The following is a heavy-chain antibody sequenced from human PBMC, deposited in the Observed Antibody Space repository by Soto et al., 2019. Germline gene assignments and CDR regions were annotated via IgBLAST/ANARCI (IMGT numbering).Heavy chain of an antibody. J-gene: IGHJ4*02. V-gene: IGHV1-2*02. D-gene: IGHD1-26*01. CDR1: GYTFTGHY. CDR2: IGPESGAT. CDR3: GRGRSGQIVVFY. Sequence: ASVKVSCKTSGYTFTGHYIHWVRQAPEQGPEWMGEIGPESGATRYAQKFRGRVTMTRDTSITTVYMELNNLSPDDTAVYYCGRGRSGQIVVFYWGQGAPVTVSS.